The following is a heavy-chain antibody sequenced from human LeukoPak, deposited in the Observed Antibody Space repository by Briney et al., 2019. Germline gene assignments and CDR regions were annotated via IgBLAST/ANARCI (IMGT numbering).Heavy chain of an antibody. D-gene: IGHD3-3*01. Sequence: SETLSLTCTVSGRSISSHYWSWIRQPPGKGLEWIGYIYYSGSTNYNPSLKSRVTISVDTSKNQFSLKLSSVTAAGTAVYYCASQYDFWSGFNAFDIWGQGTMVTVSS. CDR2: IYYSGST. CDR1: GRSISSHY. J-gene: IGHJ3*02. CDR3: ASQYDFWSGFNAFDI. V-gene: IGHV4-59*11.